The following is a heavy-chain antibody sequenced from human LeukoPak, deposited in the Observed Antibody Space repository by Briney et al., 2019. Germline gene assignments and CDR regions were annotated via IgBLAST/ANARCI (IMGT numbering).Heavy chain of an antibody. Sequence: PSETLSLTCTVSGGSISSYYWSWVRQAPGKGLEWVGRIKSKTDGGTTDYAAPVKGRFTISRDDSKNTLYLQMNSLKTEDTAVYYCTTAGIFDYWGQGTLVTVSS. CDR1: GGSISSYY. CDR3: TTAGIFDY. V-gene: IGHV3-15*01. J-gene: IGHJ4*02. CDR2: IKSKTDGGTT.